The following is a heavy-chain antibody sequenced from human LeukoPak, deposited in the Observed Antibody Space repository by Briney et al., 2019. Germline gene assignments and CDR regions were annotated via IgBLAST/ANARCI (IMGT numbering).Heavy chain of an antibody. V-gene: IGHV1-2*02. D-gene: IGHD3-16*02. CDR3: ARGPHYVWGSYPTYFDY. CDR1: GYTFTGYY. CDR2: INPNSGGT. Sequence: ASVKVSCKASGYTFTGYYMHWVRQAPGQGLEWMGWINPNSGGTNYAQKLQGRVTMTTDTSTSTAYMELRSLRSDDTAVYYCARGPHYVWGSYPTYFDYWGQGTLVTVSS. J-gene: IGHJ4*02.